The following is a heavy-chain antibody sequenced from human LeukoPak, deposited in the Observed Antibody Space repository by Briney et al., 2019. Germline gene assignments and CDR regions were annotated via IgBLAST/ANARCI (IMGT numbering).Heavy chain of an antibody. CDR1: GFTFTTYW. D-gene: IGHD4-17*01. CDR2: IKSDGSST. J-gene: IGHJ2*01. CDR3: ARGHGDFPVNYYFHL. Sequence: GGSLRLSCAASGFTFTTYWMQWVRQASGKGLVWVSRIKSDGSSTSYADSVKGRFTISRDNAKNTLYLQMNSLRAEDTAVYYCARGHGDFPVNYYFHLWGRGTLVTVSS. V-gene: IGHV3-74*01.